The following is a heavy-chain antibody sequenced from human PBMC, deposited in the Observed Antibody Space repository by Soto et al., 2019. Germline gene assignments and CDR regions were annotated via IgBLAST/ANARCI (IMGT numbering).Heavy chain of an antibody. CDR1: GGSFSGYY. V-gene: IGHV4-34*01. CDR3: ARGDLGDYYSYGMDV. CDR2: INHSGST. Sequence: SETLSLTCAVYGGSFSGYYWSWIRQPPGKGREWIGEINHSGSTNYNPSLKSRVTISVDTSKNQFSLKLSSVTAADTAVYYCARGDLGDYYSYGMDVWGQGTTVTVSS. J-gene: IGHJ6*02.